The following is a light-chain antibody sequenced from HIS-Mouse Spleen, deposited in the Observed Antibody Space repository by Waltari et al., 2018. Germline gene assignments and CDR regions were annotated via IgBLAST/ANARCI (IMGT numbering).Light chain of an antibody. CDR3: YSTDSSGNHRV. J-gene: IGLJ2*01. Sequence: SYELTQPPSVSVSPGQTARITCSGDALPKNYAYWYQQKSGQAPVLVIYEDSNRPSGSPEGFSGSSSGTMATLTISGAQVEDEADYYCYSTDSSGNHRVFGGGTKLTVL. V-gene: IGLV3-10*01. CDR1: ALPKNY. CDR2: EDS.